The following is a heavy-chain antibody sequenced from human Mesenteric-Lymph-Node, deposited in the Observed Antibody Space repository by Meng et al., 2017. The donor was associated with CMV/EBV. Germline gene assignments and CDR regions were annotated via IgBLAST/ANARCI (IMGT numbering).Heavy chain of an antibody. CDR1: GFTFSSYS. CDR2: IGTLGDT. Sequence: GESLKISCAASGFTFSSYSMNWVRQAPGKGLEWVSSIGTLGDTYYSDSVKGRFTMSRENAKNSMYLEMNSLRAGNTAVYYCARGFYGNYTAGWFDPWGQGTQVTVSS. D-gene: IGHD4-11*01. CDR3: ARGFYGNYTAGWFDP. V-gene: IGHV3-13*01. J-gene: IGHJ5*02.